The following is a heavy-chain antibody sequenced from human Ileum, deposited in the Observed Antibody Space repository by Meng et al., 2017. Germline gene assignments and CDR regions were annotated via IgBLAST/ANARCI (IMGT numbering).Heavy chain of an antibody. CDR3: ASLRYNWNYSADY. Sequence: QVQLQESGPGPVKPSGALSLTCAVSGGSISSSNWWSWVRQPPGKGLERIGEIYHSGSTNYNPSLKSRVTISVDKSKNQFSLKLSSVTAADTAVYYCASLRYNWNYSADYWGQGTLVTVSS. CDR1: GGSISSSNW. CDR2: IYHSGST. V-gene: IGHV4-4*02. D-gene: IGHD1-7*01. J-gene: IGHJ4*02.